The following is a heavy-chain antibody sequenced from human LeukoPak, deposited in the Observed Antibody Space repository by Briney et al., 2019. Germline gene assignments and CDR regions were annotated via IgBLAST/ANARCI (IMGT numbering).Heavy chain of an antibody. V-gene: IGHV1-18*01. CDR2: ISAYNGNT. CDR3: ARAWGSPDYYYYYMDV. CDR1: GYTFTSYG. Sequence: GAAVKVSCKASGYTFTSYGISWVRQAPGQGLGWMGWISAYNGNTNYAQKLQGRVTVTTDTSTSTAYMELRSLRSDDTAVYYCARAWGSPDYYYYYMDVWGKGTTVTVSS. J-gene: IGHJ6*03. D-gene: IGHD3-16*01.